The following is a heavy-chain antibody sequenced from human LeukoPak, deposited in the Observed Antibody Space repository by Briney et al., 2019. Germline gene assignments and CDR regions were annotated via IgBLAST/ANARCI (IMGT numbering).Heavy chain of an antibody. CDR3: ARDAYCSSTSCVYHYYYGMDV. CDR2: IYYSGST. J-gene: IGHJ6*02. CDR1: GGSISSGDYY. D-gene: IGHD2-2*01. V-gene: IGHV4-30-4*01. Sequence: SETLSLTCTVSGGSISSGDYYWSWIRQPPGKGLEWIGYIYYSGSTYYNPSLKSRVAISVDTSKNQFSLRLSSVTAADTAVYYCARDAYCSSTSCVYHYYYGMDVWGQGTTVTVS.